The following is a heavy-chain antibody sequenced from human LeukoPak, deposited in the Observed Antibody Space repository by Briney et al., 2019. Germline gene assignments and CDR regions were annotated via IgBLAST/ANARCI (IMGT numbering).Heavy chain of an antibody. V-gene: IGHV4-38-2*02. CDR3: ARESAGAYSSSWYYFDY. D-gene: IGHD6-13*01. J-gene: IGHJ4*02. CDR2: IYHSGST. CDR1: SYSISSGYY. Sequence: SETLSLTCTVSSYSISSGYYWGWIRQPPGKGLEWIGSIYHSGSTYYNPSLKSRVTISVDTSKNQFSLKLSSVTAADTAVYYCARESAGAYSSSWYYFDYWGQGTLVTVSS.